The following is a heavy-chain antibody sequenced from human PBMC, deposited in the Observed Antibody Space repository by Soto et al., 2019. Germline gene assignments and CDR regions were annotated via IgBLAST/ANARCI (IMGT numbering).Heavy chain of an antibody. V-gene: IGHV1-18*04. CDR1: GYTFTNYG. CDR3: VRDGYCSSTSCRKRNWFDP. Sequence: ASVKVSCKASGYTFTNYGLSWVRQAPGQGLEWMGWISAYNGNTNYAQKLQGRVTMTTDTSTSTAYMELRSLRSDDTAVYYCVRDGYCSSTSCRKRNWFDPWGQGTLVTVSS. J-gene: IGHJ5*02. CDR2: ISAYNGNT. D-gene: IGHD2-2*03.